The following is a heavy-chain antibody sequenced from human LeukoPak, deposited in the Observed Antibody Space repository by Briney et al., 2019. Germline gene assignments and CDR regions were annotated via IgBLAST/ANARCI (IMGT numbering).Heavy chain of an antibody. Sequence: SVKVSCKASGGTFSSYAISWVRQAPGQGLEWMGRIIPILGIANYAQKFQGRVTITADKSTSTAYMELSSLRSEDTAVYYCATLGYSYGRDYWGQGTLVTASS. CDR3: ATLGYSYGRDY. D-gene: IGHD5-18*01. J-gene: IGHJ4*02. V-gene: IGHV1-69*04. CDR1: GGTFSSYA. CDR2: IIPILGIA.